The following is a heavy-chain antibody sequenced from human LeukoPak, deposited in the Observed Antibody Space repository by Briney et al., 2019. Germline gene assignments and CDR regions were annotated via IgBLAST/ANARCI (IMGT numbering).Heavy chain of an antibody. D-gene: IGHD2-2*01. Sequence: GESLKISCKGSGYSFTSYWIGWVRQMPGKGLEWMGIIYPGDSDTRYSPSFQGQVTISADKSISTAYLQWSSLKASDTAMYYCAGNIHCSSTSCPIDYWGQGTLVTVSS. CDR2: IYPGDSDT. V-gene: IGHV5-51*01. J-gene: IGHJ4*02. CDR1: GYSFTSYW. CDR3: AGNIHCSSTSCPIDY.